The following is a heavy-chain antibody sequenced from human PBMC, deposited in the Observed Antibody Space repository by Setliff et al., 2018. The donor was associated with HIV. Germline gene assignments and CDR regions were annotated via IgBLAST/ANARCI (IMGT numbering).Heavy chain of an antibody. CDR2: IIPKSGET. Sequence: ASVKVSCKSSGYTFTAHHIHWVRQAPGQGPEWMGWIIPKSGETSYAEKFRGRVTMTRDTSLSTVYMELSSLRSDDTAVYYCARTQYDRVEEYFQYWGQGTLVTVSS. CDR3: ARTQYDRVEEYFQY. CDR1: GYTFTAHH. V-gene: IGHV1-2*02. J-gene: IGHJ1*01. D-gene: IGHD3-22*01.